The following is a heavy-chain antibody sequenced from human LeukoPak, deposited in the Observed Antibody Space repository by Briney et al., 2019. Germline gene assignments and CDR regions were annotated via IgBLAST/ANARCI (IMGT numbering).Heavy chain of an antibody. Sequence: PGGSLRLSCAASGFTFSDYYMSWIRQAPGNGLEWVSYINSSGSNIYYADSGKGRFTISRDNAKNSLYLQMNSLRAEDTAVYYCARDQGDFWSGYLGEWGQGTLVTVSS. V-gene: IGHV3-11*01. CDR1: GFTFSDYY. CDR3: ARDQGDFWSGYLGE. CDR2: INSSGSNI. J-gene: IGHJ4*02. D-gene: IGHD3-3*01.